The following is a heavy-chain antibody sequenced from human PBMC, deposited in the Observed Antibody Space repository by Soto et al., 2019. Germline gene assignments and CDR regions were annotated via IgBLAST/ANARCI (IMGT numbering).Heavy chain of an antibody. CDR1: GFSLSTSEVG. CDR2: IYWDDDK. D-gene: IGHD2-8*02. V-gene: IGHV2-5*02. J-gene: IGHJ6*03. CDR3: AFISLGTQMYWYYYMDV. Sequence: GSGPTMMNATQTLTLTCTFSGFSLSTSEVGVAWIRQPPGKALEWLGIIYWDDDKRYSPSLKSRLTITKDTSKNQVVLRMTDMDPVDTATYYCAFISLGTQMYWYYYMDVGGKGT.